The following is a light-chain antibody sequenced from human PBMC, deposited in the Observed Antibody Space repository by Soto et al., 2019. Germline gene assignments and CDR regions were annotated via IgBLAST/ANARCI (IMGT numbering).Light chain of an antibody. CDR3: QVWDTSGDHPV. CDR1: NIGSKT. Sequence: SYELTQPPSVSVAPGQTARITCGGNNIGSKTGHWYQQRAGQAPVLVVYDDRDRPSGIPERFSGSNPGNTATLTISRVDAGDEADYYCQVWDTSGDHPVFGGGTKVTVL. CDR2: DDR. V-gene: IGLV3-21*02. J-gene: IGLJ3*02.